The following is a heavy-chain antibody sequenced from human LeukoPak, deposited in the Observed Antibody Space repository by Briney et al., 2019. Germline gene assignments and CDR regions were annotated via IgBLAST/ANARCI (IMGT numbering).Heavy chain of an antibody. J-gene: IGHJ6*03. CDR1: GCTFTSYY. V-gene: IGHV1-46*01. D-gene: IGHD2-2*01. CDR2: INPSGGST. Sequence: GASVKVSCKPSGCTFTSYYMHWVRQAPGQGLEWMGIINPSGGSTSYAQKFQGRVTMTRDTSTSTVYMELSSLRSEDTAVYYCARDPTYIVVVPAAIHYYYYMDVWGKGTTVTVSS. CDR3: ARDPTYIVVVPAAIHYYYYMDV.